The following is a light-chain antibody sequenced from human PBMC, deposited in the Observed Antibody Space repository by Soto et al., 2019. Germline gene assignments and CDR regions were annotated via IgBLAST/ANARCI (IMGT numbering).Light chain of an antibody. CDR3: QQRRNWPRT. CDR2: DAS. Sequence: EIVLTQSPATLSLSPGERATLSCRASQSVSSYLAWYQQKLGQAPRLLIYDASNRATGIPARFSGSGSGTDFPLTISSLEPEDFAVYYCQQRRNWPRTFGQGTKLEIK. J-gene: IGKJ2*01. CDR1: QSVSSY. V-gene: IGKV3-11*01.